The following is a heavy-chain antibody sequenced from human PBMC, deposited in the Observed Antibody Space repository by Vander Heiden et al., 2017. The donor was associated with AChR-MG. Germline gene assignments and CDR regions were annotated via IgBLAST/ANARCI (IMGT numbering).Heavy chain of an antibody. CDR3: ATISFGGGEAYWFDP. D-gene: IGHD3-16*01. J-gene: IGHJ5*02. CDR1: GYTLTELS. Sequence: QVQLVQSAAEDKKPGASVNVSCKLSGYTLTELSIHWVRQAPGKGLEWMGGFDPGDGETIYAQKFQGRVTMTEDTSTDTAYMELSSLRSEDTAVYYCATISFGGGEAYWFDPWGQGTLITVSS. CDR2: FDPGDGET. V-gene: IGHV1-24*01.